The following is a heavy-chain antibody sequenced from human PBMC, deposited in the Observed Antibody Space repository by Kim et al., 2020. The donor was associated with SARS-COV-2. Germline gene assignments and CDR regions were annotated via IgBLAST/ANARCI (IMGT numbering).Heavy chain of an antibody. CDR3: ARGTQMTTVFYYYGMDV. J-gene: IGHJ6*02. Sequence: LKHRVTISLATSKNQFSLKLSSVTAADTAVYYCARGTQMTTVFYYYGMDVWGQGTTVTVSS. D-gene: IGHD4-17*01. V-gene: IGHV4-59*09.